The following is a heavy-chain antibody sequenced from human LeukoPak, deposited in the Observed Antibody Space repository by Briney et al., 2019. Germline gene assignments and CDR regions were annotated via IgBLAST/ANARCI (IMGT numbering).Heavy chain of an antibody. V-gene: IGHV3-30*03. CDR1: GFTFSSYV. Sequence: GGSLRLSCAASGFTFSSYVMHWVRQAPGKGLEWVAFISYDGSNKYYADSVKGRCTISRDNSKNTLYLQMNSLRAEDTAVYYCARAEYYYDSSGLIYYFDYWGQGTLVTVSS. J-gene: IGHJ4*02. D-gene: IGHD3-22*01. CDR3: ARAEYYYDSSGLIYYFDY. CDR2: ISYDGSNK.